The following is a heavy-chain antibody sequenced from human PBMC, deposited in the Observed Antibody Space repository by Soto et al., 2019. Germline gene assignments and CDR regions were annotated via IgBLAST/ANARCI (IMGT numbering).Heavy chain of an antibody. J-gene: IGHJ3*02. CDR2: IIPIFGTA. D-gene: IGHD5-18*01. CDR3: ATRSSSAPDTAMVTVVAFDI. V-gene: IGHV1-69*13. Sequence: ASVKVSCKASGGTFSSYAISWVRQAPGQGLEWMGGIIPIFGTANYAQKFQGRVTITADESTSTAYMELSSLRSEDTAVYYCATRSSSAPDTAMVTVVAFDIWGQGTMVTVSS. CDR1: GGTFSSYA.